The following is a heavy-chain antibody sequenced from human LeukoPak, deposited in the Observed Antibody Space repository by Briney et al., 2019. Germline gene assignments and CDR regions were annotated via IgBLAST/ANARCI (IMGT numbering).Heavy chain of an antibody. J-gene: IGHJ3*02. D-gene: IGHD1-26*01. Sequence: SETLSLPCTVSGGSISRYYWSWIRQPPGKGLEWIGYIYYSGSTNYNPSLKSRVTISVDTSKNQFSLKLSSVTAADTAVYYCAKDRGELLPMYAFDIWGQGTMVTVSS. CDR3: AKDRGELLPMYAFDI. CDR2: IYYSGST. CDR1: GGSISRYY. V-gene: IGHV4-59*01.